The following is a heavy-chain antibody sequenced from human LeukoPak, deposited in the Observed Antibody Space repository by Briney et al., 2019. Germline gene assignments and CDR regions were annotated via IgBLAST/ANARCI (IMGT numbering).Heavy chain of an antibody. CDR3: ARGWKYYYYMDV. Sequence: SETLSLTCTVSGGSISSGSYYWSWIRQPAGKGLEWIGRIYTSGSTNYNPSLKSRVTISVDTSKNQFSLKLSSVTAADTAVYYCARGWKYYYYMDVWGKGTTVTVSS. CDR1: GGSISSGSYY. J-gene: IGHJ6*03. V-gene: IGHV4-61*02. D-gene: IGHD1-1*01. CDR2: IYTSGST.